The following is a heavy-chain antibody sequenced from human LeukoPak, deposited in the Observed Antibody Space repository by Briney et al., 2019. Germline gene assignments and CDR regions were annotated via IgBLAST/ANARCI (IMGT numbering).Heavy chain of an antibody. Sequence: GRSLRLSCAASGFTFSSYAMHWVRQAPGKGLEWVAVISYDGSNKYYADSVKGRFTISRDNSKNTLYMQMNSLRAEDTAVYYCARDLXYYYDSSGPHNWFDPWGQGTLVTVSS. J-gene: IGHJ5*02. CDR1: GFTFSSYA. V-gene: IGHV3-30*04. CDR2: ISYDGSNK. D-gene: IGHD3-22*01. CDR3: ARDLXYYYDSSGPHNWFDP.